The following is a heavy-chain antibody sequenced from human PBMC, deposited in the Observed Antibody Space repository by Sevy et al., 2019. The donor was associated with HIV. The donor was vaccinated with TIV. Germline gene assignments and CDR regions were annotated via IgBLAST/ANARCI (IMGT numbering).Heavy chain of an antibody. CDR1: GFTFSSYA. D-gene: IGHD2-21*01. CDR3: AKDGARGVVVIAHFDY. Sequence: GGSLRLSCAASGFTFSSYAMSWVRQAPGKGLEWVSAISGSGDSTYYADSVKGRFTISRDNSKNTLYLQMNSLRAEDTAVYYCAKDGARGVVVIAHFDYWGQGTLVTVSS. CDR2: ISGSGDST. V-gene: IGHV3-23*01. J-gene: IGHJ4*02.